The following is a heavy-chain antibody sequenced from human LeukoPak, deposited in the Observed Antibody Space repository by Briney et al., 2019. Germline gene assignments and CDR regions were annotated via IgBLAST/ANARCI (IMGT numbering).Heavy chain of an antibody. D-gene: IGHD3-16*02. J-gene: IGHJ6*03. CDR3: AKSWGYTRPYYNYMDV. CDR1: GFTFSSYA. CDR2: ISGSGGST. Sequence: GGSLRLSCAASGFTFSSYAMSWVRQAPGKGLEWVSAISGSGGSTYYADSVKGRFTISRDNSKNTLSLQMTGLRPDDTAVYYCAKSWGYTRPYYNYMDVWGKGTTVTVSS. V-gene: IGHV3-23*01.